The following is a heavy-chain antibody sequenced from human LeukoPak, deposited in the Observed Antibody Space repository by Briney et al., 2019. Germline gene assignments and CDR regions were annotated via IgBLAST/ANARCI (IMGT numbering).Heavy chain of an antibody. V-gene: IGHV1-18*01. CDR3: ARGRRITMVRETIDAFDI. CDR1: GYTFTSYG. J-gene: IGHJ3*02. D-gene: IGHD3-10*01. CDR2: ISAYNGNT. Sequence: ASVKVSCKASGYTFTSYGIGWVRQAPGQGLEWMGWISAYNGNTNYAQKLQGRVTMTTDTSTSTAYMELRSLRSDDTAVYYCARGRRITMVRETIDAFDIWGQGTMVTVSS.